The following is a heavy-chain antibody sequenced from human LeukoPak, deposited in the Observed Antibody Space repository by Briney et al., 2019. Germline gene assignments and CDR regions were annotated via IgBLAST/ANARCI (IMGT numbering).Heavy chain of an antibody. CDR3: AKLVVVASTPFDF. Sequence: PAGSLRLSCAASGFTFSNYWMNWVPLAPGKGLVWVSRINRDGSSTNYAGSVKGRFTISRDNSKNTLYVQMNSLRAEDTAVYFCAKLVVVASTPFDFWGQGTLVTVSS. CDR1: GFTFSNYW. J-gene: IGHJ4*02. CDR2: INRDGSST. D-gene: IGHD2-15*01. V-gene: IGHV3-74*01.